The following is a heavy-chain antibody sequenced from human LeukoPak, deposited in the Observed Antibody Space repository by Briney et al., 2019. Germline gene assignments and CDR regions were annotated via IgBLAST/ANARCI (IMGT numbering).Heavy chain of an antibody. J-gene: IGHJ4*02. V-gene: IGHV3-7*01. CDR3: ARDESGPAY. D-gene: IGHD3-3*01. CDR1: GFTLSSYW. Sequence: GGSLRLSCAASGFTLSSYWMSWVRQAPGKGLEWVANIKQDGSEKYYVDSVKGRFTISRDNAKNSLYLQMNSLRAEDSALYYCARDESGPAYWGQGTLVTVSS. CDR2: IKQDGSEK.